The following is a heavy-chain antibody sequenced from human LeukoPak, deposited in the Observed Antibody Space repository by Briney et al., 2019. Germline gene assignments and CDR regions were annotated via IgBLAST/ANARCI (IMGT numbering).Heavy chain of an antibody. J-gene: IGHJ5*02. V-gene: IGHV3-49*03. Sequence: GGSLRLSCTASGFMFGDYAMNWFRQAPGKGLEWVSFIRSKAYGGTTEYAASVKGRFIISRDDSKSIAYLQMNSLKTEDTAVYYCTRSSVRLNWFDPWGQGTLVIVSS. D-gene: IGHD6-6*01. CDR2: IRSKAYGGTT. CDR1: GFMFGDYA. CDR3: TRSSVRLNWFDP.